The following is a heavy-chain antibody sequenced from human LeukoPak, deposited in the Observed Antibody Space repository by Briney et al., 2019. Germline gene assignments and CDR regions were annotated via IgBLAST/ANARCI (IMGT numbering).Heavy chain of an antibody. D-gene: IGHD2-2*02. J-gene: IGHJ1*01. CDR3: ARGVPAAIAYFQH. V-gene: IGHV1-18*01. Sequence: GASEKVPCKASGYTFTTYGISWVRQAPGQGLEWMGWITTYNGNTNYAQKLQGRVTMTTDTPTSTAYMELRSLRSDDTAVYYCARGVPAAIAYFQHWGQGTLVTVSS. CDR2: ITTYNGNT. CDR1: GYTFTTYG.